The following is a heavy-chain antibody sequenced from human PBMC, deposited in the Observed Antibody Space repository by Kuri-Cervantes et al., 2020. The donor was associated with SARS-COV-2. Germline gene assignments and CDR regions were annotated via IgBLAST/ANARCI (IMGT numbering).Heavy chain of an antibody. D-gene: IGHD3-16*02. J-gene: IGHJ4*02. CDR1: GYTFTSYG. CDR3: ARVGLMITFGGVIVIPPDY. V-gene: IGHV1-18*01. CDR2: ISAYNGNT. Sequence: ASVKVSCKASGYTFTSYGISWVRQAPGQGLEWMGWISAYNGNTNYEQKLQGRVTMTTDTSTSTAYMELRSLRSDDTAVYYCARVGLMITFGGVIVIPPDYWGQGTLVTVSS.